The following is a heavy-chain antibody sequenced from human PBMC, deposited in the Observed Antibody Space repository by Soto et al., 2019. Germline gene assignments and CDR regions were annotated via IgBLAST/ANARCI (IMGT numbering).Heavy chain of an antibody. D-gene: IGHD1-26*01. J-gene: IGHJ5*02. Sequence: QITLKESGPTLVKPTQTPTLTCTFSGFSLSTSGVGVAWIRQPPGKALEWLALIYWDDDQRYSPSLKSRLTITKDTSKNQVVLTVTNMDPVDTATYFCAHITTYSGRGWFDPWGRGTLVTVSS. V-gene: IGHV2-5*02. CDR1: GFSLSTSGVG. CDR3: AHITTYSGRGWFDP. CDR2: IYWDDDQ.